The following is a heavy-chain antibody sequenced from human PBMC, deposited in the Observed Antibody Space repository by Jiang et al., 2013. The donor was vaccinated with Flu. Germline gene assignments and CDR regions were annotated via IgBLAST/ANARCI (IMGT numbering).Heavy chain of an antibody. CDR3: AHSPRSPPPRFIAAAVFRNWFDP. V-gene: IGHV2-5*02. D-gene: IGHD6-13*01. J-gene: IGHJ5*02. Sequence: KPTQTLTLTCTFSGFSLSTSGVGVGWIRQPPGKALEWLALIYWDDDKRYSPSLKSRLTITKDTSKNQVVLTMTNMDPVDTATYYCAHSPRSPPPRFIAAAVFRNWFDPWGQGTLVTVSS. CDR1: GFSLSTSGVG. CDR2: IYWDDDK.